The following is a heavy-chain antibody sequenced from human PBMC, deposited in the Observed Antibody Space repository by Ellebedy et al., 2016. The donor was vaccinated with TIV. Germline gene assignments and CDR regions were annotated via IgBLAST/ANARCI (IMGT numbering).Heavy chain of an antibody. CDR2: ISTGSSTI. D-gene: IGHD4-17*01. J-gene: IGHJ2*01. Sequence: GGSLRLSCAVSGFTFSAYSMNWVRQAPGKGLEWVSYISTGSSTIYYADFVKGRFTISRDNAKNSLYLQMNGLRAEDTAVYYCARDASVYGDSVYWYFDLWGRGTLVGVSS. V-gene: IGHV3-48*04. CDR3: ARDASVYGDSVYWYFDL. CDR1: GFTFSAYS.